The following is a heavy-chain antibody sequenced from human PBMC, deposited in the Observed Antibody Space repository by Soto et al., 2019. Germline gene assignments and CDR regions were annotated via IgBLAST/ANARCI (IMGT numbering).Heavy chain of an antibody. Sequence: QVQLVESGGGVVQPGTSLRLSCVGSGFTFRSYVIHWVRQAPGKGLEWVALTSYDGSNKDYGDSVKGRFTISRDNSRNIVDLQMDSLRREDTAFYYCARWGTTGGLDVWGQGTLVSVSS. V-gene: IGHV3-33*05. CDR1: GFTFRSYV. D-gene: IGHD3-16*01. J-gene: IGHJ1*01. CDR3: ARWGTTGGLDV. CDR2: TSYDGSNK.